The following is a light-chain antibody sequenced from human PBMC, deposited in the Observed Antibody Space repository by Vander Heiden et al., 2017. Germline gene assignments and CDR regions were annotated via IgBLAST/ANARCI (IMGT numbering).Light chain of an antibody. Sequence: IHMTQPPSSLSESVGDRVTITCRESQSINNYLNWYQQKPGKAPKLLIYAASSLQSGVPSRFSGSGSGTDFTLTINSLQPEDFATYSCQQSYSASVTFGGGTKVEIK. CDR2: AAS. CDR3: QQSYSASVT. J-gene: IGKJ4*01. CDR1: QSINNY. V-gene: IGKV1-39*01.